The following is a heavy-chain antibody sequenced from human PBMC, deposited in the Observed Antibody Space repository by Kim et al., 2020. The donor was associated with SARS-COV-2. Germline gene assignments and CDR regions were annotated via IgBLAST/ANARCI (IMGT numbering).Heavy chain of an antibody. CDR3: ARGVNYYGSGSYYKSVDWFDP. CDR2: INTNTGNP. CDR1: GYTFTSYA. J-gene: IGHJ5*02. V-gene: IGHV7-4-1*02. D-gene: IGHD3-10*01. Sequence: ASVKVSCKASGYTFTSYAMNWVRQAPGQGLEWMGWINTNTGNPTYAQGFTGRFVFSLDTSVSTAYLQISSLKAEDTAVYYCARGVNYYGSGSYYKSVDWFDPWGQGTLVTVSS.